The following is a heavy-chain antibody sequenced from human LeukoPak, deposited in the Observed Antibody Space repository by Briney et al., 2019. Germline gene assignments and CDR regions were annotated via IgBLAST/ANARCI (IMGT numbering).Heavy chain of an antibody. V-gene: IGHV4-4*02. D-gene: IGHD3-10*01. CDR1: GGSISRSNW. J-gene: IGHJ4*02. CDR2: IYHSGST. Sequence: SGTLSLTCAVSGGSISRSNWWSWVRQPPGKGLEWIGEIYHSGSTNNNPSLKSRVTISVDTSKKQFSLKLSSVTAADTAVYYCARETPYGSGSYPFDYWGQGILVTVSS. CDR3: ARETPYGSGSYPFDY.